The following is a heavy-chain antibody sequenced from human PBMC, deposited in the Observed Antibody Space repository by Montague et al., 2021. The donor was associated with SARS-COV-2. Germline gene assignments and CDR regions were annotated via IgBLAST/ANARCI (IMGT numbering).Heavy chain of an antibody. Sequence: SLRLSCAASGFSINDYWMHWARQVPGKRLVWVSRTDNDVRREVYADSVRGRFTVSRDNAKNTIYLQMDSLRADDTGIYFCTRDRYWEVFDVWGQGTLVIVSS. V-gene: IGHV3-74*01. CDR3: TRDRYWEVFDV. CDR2: TDNDVRRE. D-gene: IGHD1-26*01. CDR1: GFSINDYW. J-gene: IGHJ3*01.